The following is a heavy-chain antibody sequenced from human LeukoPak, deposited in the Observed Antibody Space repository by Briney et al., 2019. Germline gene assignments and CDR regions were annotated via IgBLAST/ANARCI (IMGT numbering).Heavy chain of an antibody. D-gene: IGHD6-13*01. J-gene: IGHJ6*02. CDR1: GGSFSGYY. V-gene: IGHV4-34*01. CDR3: ARYLGPHSSSWGRYYYYYYGMDV. CDR2: INHSGST. Sequence: SETLSLTCAVYGGSFSGYYWSWIRQPPGKGLEWIGEINHSGSTNYNPSLKRRVTISVDTSKNQFSLKLSSVTAADTAVYYCARYLGPHSSSWGRYYYYYYGMDVWGQGTTVTVSS.